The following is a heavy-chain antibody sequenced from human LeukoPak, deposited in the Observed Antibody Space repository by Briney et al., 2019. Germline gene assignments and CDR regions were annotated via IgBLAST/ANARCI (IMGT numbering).Heavy chain of an antibody. V-gene: IGHV4-39*07. D-gene: IGHD1-14*01. Sequence: PSETLSLTCTVSGGSISSSSYYWGWIRQPPGKGLEWIGSIYYSGSTYYNPSLKSRVTISVDTSKNQFSLKLSSVTAADTAVYYCARGLNNRKSGRRFDVFEIWGQGTMTVSS. CDR1: GGSISSSSYY. CDR3: ARGLNNRKSGRRFDVFEI. CDR2: IYYSGST. J-gene: IGHJ3*02.